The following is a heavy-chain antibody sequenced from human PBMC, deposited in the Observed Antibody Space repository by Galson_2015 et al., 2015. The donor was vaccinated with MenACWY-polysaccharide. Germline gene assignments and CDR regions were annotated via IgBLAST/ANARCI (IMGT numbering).Heavy chain of an antibody. D-gene: IGHD2-21*01. J-gene: IGHJ4*02. CDR1: GYNFTNYD. Sequence: SVKVSCKASGYNFTNYDINWVRQAPGQGLEWMGWMNPNSGNTGYAQKFQGRVTMTSNSAIMTAYLEVSSLRSEDTAVYYCTRIIARKYTFADSWGQGTLVSVS. CDR3: TRIIARKYTFADS. V-gene: IGHV1-8*01. CDR2: MNPNSGNT.